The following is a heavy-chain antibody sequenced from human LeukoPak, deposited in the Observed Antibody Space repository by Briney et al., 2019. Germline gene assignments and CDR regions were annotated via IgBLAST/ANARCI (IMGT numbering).Heavy chain of an antibody. CDR1: GFTFSSYW. Sequence: PGGSLRLSCAASGFTFSSYWMSWVRQAPGKGLEWVANIKQDGSEKYYVDSVKGRFTISRDNAKNSLYLQMNSLRAEDTAVYYCARDGEYYYYYGMDVWGQGTTVTVSS. CDR3: ARDGEYYYYYGMDV. V-gene: IGHV3-7*01. CDR2: IKQDGSEK. J-gene: IGHJ6*02.